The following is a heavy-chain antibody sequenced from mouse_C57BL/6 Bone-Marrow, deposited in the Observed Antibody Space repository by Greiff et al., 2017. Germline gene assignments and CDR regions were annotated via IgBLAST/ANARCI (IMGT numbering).Heavy chain of an antibody. J-gene: IGHJ4*01. CDR3: ARILICWDGYAMDY. D-gene: IGHD4-1*01. V-gene: IGHV1-55*01. CDR2: IYPGSGST. Sequence: VQLQQPGAELVKPGASVKMSCKASGYTFTSYWITWVKQRPGQGLEWIGDIYPGSGSTNYNEKFKSKATLTVDTSSSTAYMQLSSLTSEDSAVYYCARILICWDGYAMDYWGQGTSVTVSS. CDR1: GYTFTSYW.